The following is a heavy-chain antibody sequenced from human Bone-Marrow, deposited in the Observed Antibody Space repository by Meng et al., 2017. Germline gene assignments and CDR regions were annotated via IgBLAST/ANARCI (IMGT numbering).Heavy chain of an antibody. D-gene: IGHD1-26*01. J-gene: IGHJ4*02. V-gene: IGHV4-39*06. CDR2: IYYSGST. CDR1: GGSFSGYY. CDR3: ARVFRKLLNY. Sequence: SQTLSLTCAVYGGSFSGYYWGWIRQPPGKGLEWIGSIYYSGSTYYNPSLKSRVTISVDTSKNQFPLKPSAVTAADTAVYYCARVFRKLLNYWGQGTLVTVSS.